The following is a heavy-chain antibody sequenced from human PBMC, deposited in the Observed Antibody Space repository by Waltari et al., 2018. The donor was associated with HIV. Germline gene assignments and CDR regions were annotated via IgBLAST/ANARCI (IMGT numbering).Heavy chain of an antibody. CDR3: AREIAAYVLSDY. J-gene: IGHJ4*02. CDR2: IYHSGST. Sequence: QVQLQESGPGLVKPSETLSLTCAVSGYSISSGYYWGWIRQPPGKGLEWIGSIYHSGSTYYNPALKSRVTIEVDTSKNQFSLKLSSVTAADTAVYYCAREIAAYVLSDYWGQGTLVTVSS. D-gene: IGHD6-6*01. CDR1: GYSISSGYY. V-gene: IGHV4-38-2*02.